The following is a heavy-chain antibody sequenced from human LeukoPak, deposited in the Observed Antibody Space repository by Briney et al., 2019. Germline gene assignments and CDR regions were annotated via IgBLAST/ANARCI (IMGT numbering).Heavy chain of an antibody. CDR1: GFTFDDYA. J-gene: IGHJ4*02. D-gene: IGHD1-26*01. Sequence: PGGSLRLSCAASGFTFDDYAMHWVRQAPGKGLEWVSLISWDGGSTYHADSVKGRFTISRDNSKNSLYLQMNSLRAEDTALYYCAKAGGMGNSGSYYDWGQGTLVTVSS. CDR2: ISWDGGST. V-gene: IGHV3-43D*03. CDR3: AKAGGMGNSGSYYD.